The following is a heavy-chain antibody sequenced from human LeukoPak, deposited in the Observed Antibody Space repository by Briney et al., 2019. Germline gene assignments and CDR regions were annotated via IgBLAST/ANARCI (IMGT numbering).Heavy chain of an antibody. J-gene: IGHJ3*02. CDR2: IYTSGST. V-gene: IGHV4-4*07. Sequence: SETLSLTCTVSGGSISSYYWSWIRQPAGKGPEWIGRIYTSGSTNYNPSLKSRVTMSVDTSKNQFSLKLSSVTAADTAVYYCARDRRYSSGWSHAFDIWGQGTMVTVSS. CDR3: ARDRRYSSGWSHAFDI. CDR1: GGSISSYY. D-gene: IGHD6-19*01.